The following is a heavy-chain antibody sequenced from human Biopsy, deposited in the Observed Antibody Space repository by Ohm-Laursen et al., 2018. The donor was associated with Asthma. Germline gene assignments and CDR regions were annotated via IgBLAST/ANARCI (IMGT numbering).Heavy chain of an antibody. J-gene: IGHJ5*01. D-gene: IGHD2-2*01. CDR3: ARDLSGYCTSSGCYGFDS. Sequence: SQTLSLTCTVSGGSLSSGPYYWSWVRQHPGKGLEWIGYINYSGSTFYSPSLESRVTVSVDTSKNQFSLKLSSVTAADTGVYYCARDLSGYCTSSGCYGFDSWGRGTGVTVSS. V-gene: IGHV4-31*03. CDR2: INYSGST. CDR1: GGSLSSGPYY.